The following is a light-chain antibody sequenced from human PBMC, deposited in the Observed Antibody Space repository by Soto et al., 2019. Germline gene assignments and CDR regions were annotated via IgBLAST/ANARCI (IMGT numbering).Light chain of an antibody. CDR2: LNSDGSH. CDR3: QTWGTGVEV. J-gene: IGLJ3*02. CDR1: SGHSSYA. Sequence: QPVLTQSPSASASLGASVKLTCTLSSGHSSYAIAWHRQQPEKGPRYLMKLNSDGSHSKGDGIPDRFSGSSSGAERYLTIFSLQSEDEADYYCQTWGTGVEVFGGGTKLTVL. V-gene: IGLV4-69*01.